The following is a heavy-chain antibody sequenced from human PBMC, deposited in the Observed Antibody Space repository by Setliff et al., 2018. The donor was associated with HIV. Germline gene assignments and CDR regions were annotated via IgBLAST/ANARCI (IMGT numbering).Heavy chain of an antibody. CDR1: GYTFTGYY. D-gene: IGHD3-3*01. V-gene: IGHV1-2*06. CDR3: ARLPFITIFGVLNGDDGFDI. J-gene: IGHJ3*02. Sequence: ASVKVSCKASGYTFTGYYMHWVRQAPGQGPEWLGRINPKSGGTRYAQKFQGRVSMTRDTAISTAYMELSRLRSDDSAVYYCARLPFITIFGVLNGDDGFDIWGQGTRGTV. CDR2: INPKSGGT.